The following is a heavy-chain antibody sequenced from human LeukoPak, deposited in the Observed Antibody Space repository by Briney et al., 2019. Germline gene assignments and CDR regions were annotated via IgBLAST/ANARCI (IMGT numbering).Heavy chain of an antibody. CDR3: ARGPGYSSSWYSYSYYYGMDV. J-gene: IGHJ6*02. CDR1: GGSFGGYY. V-gene: IGHV4-34*01. D-gene: IGHD6-13*01. CDR2: INHSGST. Sequence: SETLSLTCAVYGGSFGGYYGSWIGQPPGKGLEWMGEINHSGSTNYNPSLKSRVTISVDTSKNQFSLKLSSVTAADTAVYYCARGPGYSSSWYSYSYYYGMDVWGQGTTVTVSS.